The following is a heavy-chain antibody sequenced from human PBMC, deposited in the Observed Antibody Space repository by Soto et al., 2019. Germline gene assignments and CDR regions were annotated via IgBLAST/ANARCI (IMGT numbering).Heavy chain of an antibody. D-gene: IGHD4-4*01. V-gene: IGHV3-33*01. Sequence: LVESGGGVAQPGRSLRLSCATSGFSFGPSGMHWVRQAPGKGLEWVAIIWNDGSTTYYADSVRDRFTISRDNSKNTLCLQMKSLRDEDTAVYYCARDGSHYDVDYWGQGTLVTVSS. CDR1: GFSFGPSG. CDR2: IWNDGSTT. CDR3: ARDGSHYDVDY. J-gene: IGHJ4*02.